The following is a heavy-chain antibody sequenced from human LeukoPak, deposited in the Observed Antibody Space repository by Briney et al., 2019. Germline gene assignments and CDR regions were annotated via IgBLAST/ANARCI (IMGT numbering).Heavy chain of an antibody. D-gene: IGHD3-10*01. CDR3: TTEQMVLLWFGGSYWVDY. V-gene: IGHV3-15*01. Sequence: RGSLRLSCAASGFTFSNAWMSWVRQAPGEGLEWVGRIKTKTDGGTTDYAAPVKGRFTISRDDSKNKLYLQMNRLNTEDAAVYYCTTEQMVLLWFGGSYWVDYWGQGTLVTVSS. CDR2: IKTKTDGGTT. CDR1: GFTFSNAW. J-gene: IGHJ4*02.